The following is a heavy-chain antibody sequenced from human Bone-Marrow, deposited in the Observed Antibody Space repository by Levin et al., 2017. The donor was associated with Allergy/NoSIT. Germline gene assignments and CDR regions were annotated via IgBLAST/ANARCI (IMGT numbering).Heavy chain of an antibody. CDR1: GASIINGPY. V-gene: IGHV4-38-2*01. D-gene: IGHD3-22*01. J-gene: IGHJ5*02. CDR2: IFYSGST. CDR3: ARNGSSGPSASRYNWFDP. Sequence: SETLSLTCSVVGASIINGPYWGWIRQTPEKGLEWVGSIFYSGSTHYSPSLRSRISMSVDTSKNQFSLKLRSVTAADTAAYYCARNGSSGPSASRYNWFDPWGQGTLVTVSS.